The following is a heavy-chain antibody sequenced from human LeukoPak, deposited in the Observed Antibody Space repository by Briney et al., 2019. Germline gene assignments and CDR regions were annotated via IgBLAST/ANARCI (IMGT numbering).Heavy chain of an antibody. CDR3: ARTKAAAGWYDI. D-gene: IGHD6-13*01. CDR2: IYYSGST. CDR1: GGSISSGGYY. J-gene: IGHJ3*02. V-gene: IGHV4-31*03. Sequence: SETLSLTCTVSGGSISSGGYYWSWIRQHPGKGLEWIGYIYYSGSTYYNPSLKSRVTISVDTSKNQLSLKLSSVTAADTAVYHCARTKAAAGWYDIWGQGTMVTVSS.